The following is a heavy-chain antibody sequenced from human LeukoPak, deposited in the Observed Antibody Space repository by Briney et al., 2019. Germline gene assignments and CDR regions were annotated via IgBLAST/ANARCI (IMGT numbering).Heavy chain of an antibody. CDR1: GDSVSSNTVA. V-gene: IGHV6-1*01. J-gene: IGHJ6*03. Sequence: SQTLSLTCAISGDSVSSNTVAWNWIRQSPSRGLEWLGRTYYRSKWFNDYAVSVKSRITITPDTSKNQFSLQLSSVTAADTAVYYCANSDIVATPYYYYYYYMDVWGKGTTVTVSS. CDR3: ANSDIVATPYYYYYYYMDV. CDR2: TYYRSKWFN. D-gene: IGHD5-12*01.